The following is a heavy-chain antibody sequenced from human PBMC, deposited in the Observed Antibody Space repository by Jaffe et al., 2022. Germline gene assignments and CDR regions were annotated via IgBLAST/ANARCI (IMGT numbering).Heavy chain of an antibody. V-gene: IGHV3-48*03. CDR1: GFTFSTYE. CDR2: ISSSGTTI. J-gene: IGHJ4*02. Sequence: EVQLVESGGGLVQPGGSLRLSCAASGFTFSTYEMNWVRQAPGKGLEWVAYISSSGTTIYYADSVKGRFTISRDNAENSLYLRMNSLRAEDTAVYYCARGPPRTYYYESTAYYMDYWGQGTLVTVSS. D-gene: IGHD3-22*01. CDR3: ARGPPRTYYYESTAYYMDY.